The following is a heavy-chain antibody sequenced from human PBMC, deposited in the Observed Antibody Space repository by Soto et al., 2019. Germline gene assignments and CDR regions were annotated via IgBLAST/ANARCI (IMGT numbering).Heavy chain of an antibody. CDR2: VRSDGDTT. D-gene: IGHD1-26*01. J-gene: IGHJ4*02. V-gene: IGHV3-23*01. CDR3: AKGKGVGATPDGANC. CDR1: GFTFSNFG. Sequence: EVQVLESGGGLVQPGGSLRLSCAASGFTFSNFGMNWVRQAPGKGLEWVSGVRSDGDTTYNAESVKGRFTVSRDTSRNTVYLQMNSLRAEDTAIYSCAKGKGVGATPDGANCWGQGTLVTVSS.